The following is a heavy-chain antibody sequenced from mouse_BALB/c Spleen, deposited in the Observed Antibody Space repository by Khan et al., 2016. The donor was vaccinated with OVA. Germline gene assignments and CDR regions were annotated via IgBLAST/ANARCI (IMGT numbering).Heavy chain of an antibody. CDR1: GYTFTDYY. J-gene: IGHJ2*01. Sequence: QVQLKQSGAELARPGASVKLSCKASGYTFTDYYINWVKQRTGQGLEWIGEIYPGSGNTYYNEKFKGKATLTADKSSSTAYMQLSSLTSEDSAVYFCARREVFDYWGQGTTLTVSS. CDR3: ARREVFDY. V-gene: IGHV1-77*01. CDR2: IYPGSGNT.